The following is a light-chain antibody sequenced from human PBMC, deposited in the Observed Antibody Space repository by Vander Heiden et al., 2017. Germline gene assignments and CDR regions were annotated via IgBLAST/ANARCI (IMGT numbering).Light chain of an antibody. CDR2: EAS. J-gene: IGKJ4*01. CDR3: QQTFSTPNT. V-gene: IGKV1-39*01. Sequence: DIQMTQSPSSLSASVGDRVTITCRASQSISNYLNWYQQKPGKAPKLLIYEASSFQGGVPSRFSGSGSGTDFTLTISSLQPEDFATYYCQQTFSTPNTFGGGTKVEIK. CDR1: QSISNY.